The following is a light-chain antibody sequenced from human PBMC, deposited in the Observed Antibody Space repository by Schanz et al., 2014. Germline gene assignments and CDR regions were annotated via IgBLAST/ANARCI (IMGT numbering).Light chain of an antibody. CDR2: GAS. CDR1: QSVSSN. Sequence: EIVMTQSPATLSVSPGERATLSCRASQSVSSNLAWYQQTPGQAPRLLIYGASSRATGIPARFSGSGSGTDFTLTISSLEPEDFAVYYCQQYGSSPRTFGQGTKVEIK. J-gene: IGKJ1*01. V-gene: IGKV3-20*01. CDR3: QQYGSSPRT.